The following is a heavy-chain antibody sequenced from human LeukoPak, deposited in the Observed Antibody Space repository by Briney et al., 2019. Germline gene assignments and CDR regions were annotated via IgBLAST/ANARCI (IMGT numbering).Heavy chain of an antibody. CDR3: AGGRPRGYCSGGSCYHNFDY. J-gene: IGHJ4*02. D-gene: IGHD2-15*01. CDR1: GYTFTSYG. V-gene: IGHV1-18*01. CDR2: ISGYNGNT. Sequence: ASVKVSCKASGYTFTSYGISWVRQAPGQGLEWMGWISGYNGNTNYAQKFQGRVTITADKSTSTAYMEVSSLRSEDTAVYYCAGGRPRGYCSGGSCYHNFDYWGQGTLVTVSS.